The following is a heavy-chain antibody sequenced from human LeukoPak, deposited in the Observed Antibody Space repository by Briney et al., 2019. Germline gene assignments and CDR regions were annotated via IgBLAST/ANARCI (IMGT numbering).Heavy chain of an antibody. J-gene: IGHJ4*02. D-gene: IGHD3-22*01. CDR1: GYTFTSYY. V-gene: IGHV1-18*04. Sequence: ASVKVSCKASGYTFTSYYMHWVRQAPGQGLEWMGWISAYNGNTNYAQKLQGRVTMTTDTSTSTAYMELRSLRSDDTAVYYCARGGGDSSGYCPTEYWGQGTLVTVSS. CDR3: ARGGGDSSGYCPTEY. CDR2: ISAYNGNT.